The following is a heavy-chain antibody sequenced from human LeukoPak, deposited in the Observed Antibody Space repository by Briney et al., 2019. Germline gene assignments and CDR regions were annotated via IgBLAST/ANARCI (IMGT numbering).Heavy chain of an antibody. CDR2: ISYDGNNK. D-gene: IGHD2-2*01. Sequence: PGGSLRLSCAASGFTFSSYAMHWVRQAPGKGLEWVAVISYDGNNKYYADSVKGRFTISRDNSKNTLYLQMNSLRAEDTAVYYCAKASGAMRRPFDYWGQGTLVTVSS. V-gene: IGHV3-30*04. CDR1: GFTFSSYA. CDR3: AKASGAMRRPFDY. J-gene: IGHJ4*02.